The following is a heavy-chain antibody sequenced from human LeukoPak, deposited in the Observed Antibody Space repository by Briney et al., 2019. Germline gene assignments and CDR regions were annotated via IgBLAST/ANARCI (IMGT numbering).Heavy chain of an antibody. CDR1: GFTFSSYG. V-gene: IGHV3-30*02. CDR3: AKDPRGGMITFGGVIVDY. Sequence: PGGSLRLSCAASGFTFSSYGMHWVRQAPGKGLEWVAFIRYDGSNKYYADSVKGRFTISRDNSKNTLYLQMNSLRAEDTAVYYCAKDPRGGMITFGGVIVDYWGQGTLVTVSS. J-gene: IGHJ4*02. D-gene: IGHD3-16*02. CDR2: IRYDGSNK.